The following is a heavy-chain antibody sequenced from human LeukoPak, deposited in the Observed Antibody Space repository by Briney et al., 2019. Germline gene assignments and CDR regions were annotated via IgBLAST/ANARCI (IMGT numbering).Heavy chain of an antibody. CDR2: IVVGSGVT. V-gene: IGHV1-58*01. CDR3: ARDHAVYYYDSSGYYYFGY. CDR1: GISFMSSA. D-gene: IGHD3-22*01. J-gene: IGHJ4*02. Sequence: SVKVSCKASGISFMSSAVQWVRQARGQRLEWIGWIVVGSGVTNYAQKFLERVTITRDMPTSTVFMELSSLRSEDTALYYCARDHAVYYYDSSGYYYFGYWGQGTLVTVSS.